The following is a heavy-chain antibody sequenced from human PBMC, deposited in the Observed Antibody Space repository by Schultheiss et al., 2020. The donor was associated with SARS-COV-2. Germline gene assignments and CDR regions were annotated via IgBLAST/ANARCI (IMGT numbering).Heavy chain of an antibody. CDR3: AKDSSSWYYANWFDP. CDR2: ISGSGGST. V-gene: IGHV3-23*01. CDR1: GFTFSSYA. J-gene: IGHJ5*02. D-gene: IGHD6-13*01. Sequence: GESLKISCAASGFTFSSYAMSWVRQAPGKGLEWVSAISGSGGSTYYADSVKGRFTISRDNSKNTLYLQMNSLRAEDTAVYYCAKDSSSWYYANWFDPWGQGTLVTVSS.